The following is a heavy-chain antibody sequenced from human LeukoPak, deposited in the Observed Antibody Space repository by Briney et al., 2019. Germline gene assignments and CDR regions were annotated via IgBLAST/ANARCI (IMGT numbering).Heavy chain of an antibody. D-gene: IGHD3-22*01. CDR1: GFTFSAYS. V-gene: IGHV3-21*01. CDR3: ARDSTPYDSSGYCYDY. J-gene: IGHJ4*02. Sequence: PGGSLRLSCAASGFTFSAYSMNWVRQAPGKGLEWVSSISTGSSYIYYADSVKDRFTISRENAKNSLYLQMNSLRAEDTAVYYCARDSTPYDSSGYCYDYWGQGTLVTVSS. CDR2: ISTGSSYI.